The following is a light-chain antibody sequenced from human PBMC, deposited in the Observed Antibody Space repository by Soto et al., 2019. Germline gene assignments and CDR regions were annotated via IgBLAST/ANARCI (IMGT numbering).Light chain of an antibody. CDR1: SSDVGDYKY. Sequence: QSALTQPRSVSGSPGQSVTISSTGTSSDVGDYKYVSWYQQHPGKAPKLMIYDVSERPSGVPDRFSGSKSGNTASLTISGLQAEDEADYYCCSYAGSYTWVFGGGTKVTVL. J-gene: IGLJ3*02. CDR3: CSYAGSYTWV. CDR2: DVS. V-gene: IGLV2-11*01.